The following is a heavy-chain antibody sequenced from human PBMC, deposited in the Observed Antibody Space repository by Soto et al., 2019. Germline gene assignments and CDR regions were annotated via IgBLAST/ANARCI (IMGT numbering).Heavy chain of an antibody. CDR3: VRVGRLGGY. V-gene: IGHV3-7*03. CDR1: GFTFSSYW. J-gene: IGHJ4*02. CDR2: IKEDGSGK. D-gene: IGHD3-16*01. Sequence: PGGSLRLSCRASGFTFSSYWMSWVRQAPGKGLGWVANIKEDGSGKYYVDSVKGRFSIARDNAGNSLYLQMNILRVEDKAVYYCVRVGRLGGYWGQGAPVNV.